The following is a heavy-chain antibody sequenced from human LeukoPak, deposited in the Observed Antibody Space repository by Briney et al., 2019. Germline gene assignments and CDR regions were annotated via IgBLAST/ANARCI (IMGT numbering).Heavy chain of an antibody. D-gene: IGHD3-10*01. Sequence: ASVKVSCKASGGTFSSYAISWVRQAPGQGLEWMGRIIPILGIANYAQKFQGRVTITADKSTSTAYMELSSLRSEDTAVYYCARDYYGSGSYYINPPDAFDIWGQGTMVTVSS. CDR3: ARDYYGSGSYYINPPDAFDI. CDR2: IIPILGIA. J-gene: IGHJ3*02. CDR1: GGTFSSYA. V-gene: IGHV1-69*04.